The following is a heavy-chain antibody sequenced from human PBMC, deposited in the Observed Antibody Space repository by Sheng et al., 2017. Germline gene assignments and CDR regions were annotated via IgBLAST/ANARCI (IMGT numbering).Heavy chain of an antibody. J-gene: IGHJ4*02. CDR1: GFTFSSNA. Sequence: EVQLLESGGGLVQSGGSLRLSCTASGFTFSSNAMSWVRQAPGMGLEWVSSISSSGGSTYYADSVKGRFTISRDNSKNTLYLQMNSLRAEDTAVYYCAKVHPSHYWGQGTLVTVSS. V-gene: IGHV3-23*01. CDR2: ISSSGGST. CDR3: AKVHPSHY.